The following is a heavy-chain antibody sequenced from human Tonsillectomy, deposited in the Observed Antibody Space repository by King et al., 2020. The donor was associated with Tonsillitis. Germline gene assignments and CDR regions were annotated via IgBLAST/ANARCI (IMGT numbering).Heavy chain of an antibody. CDR2: IYTSGST. Sequence: QLQESGPGLVKPSQTLSLTCTVSGGSISSGRYYWSWIRQPAGKGLEWIGRIYTSGSTNYNPSLKSRATISLDTSKNQFSLKLSPVTAADTAVYYCARSLIRIVVATNASDIWGPGTMVTVSS. CDR3: ARSLIRIVVATNASDI. J-gene: IGHJ3*02. V-gene: IGHV4-61*02. CDR1: GGSISSGRYY. D-gene: IGHD1-26*01.